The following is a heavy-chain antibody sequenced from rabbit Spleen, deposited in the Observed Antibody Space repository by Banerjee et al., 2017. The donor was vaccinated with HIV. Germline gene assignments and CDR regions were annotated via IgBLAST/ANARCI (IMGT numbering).Heavy chain of an antibody. CDR2: INAATAKP. Sequence: QEQLVESGGGLVKPEGSLTLTCKASGFSFSDRDVMCWVRQAPGKGLEWIACINAATAKPVYATWAKGRFTISRTSSTTVTLQMTSLTAADTAIYFCARDLAGAIGWNFYLWGPGTLVTVS. V-gene: IGHV1S45*01. CDR3: ARDLAGAIGWNFYL. CDR1: GFSFSDRDV. J-gene: IGHJ4*01. D-gene: IGHD4-1*01.